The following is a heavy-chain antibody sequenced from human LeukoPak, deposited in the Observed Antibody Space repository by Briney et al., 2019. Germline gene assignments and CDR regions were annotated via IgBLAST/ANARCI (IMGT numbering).Heavy chain of an antibody. V-gene: IGHV1-69*04. CDR1: GGTFSSYA. CDR3: ARDGGPRTSVEMATVWPRAFDI. Sequence: SVKVSCKASGGTFSSYAISWVRQAPGQGLEWMGRIIPILGIANYAQKVQGRVTITADKSTSTAYMALSSLRSEDTAVYYCARDGGPRTSVEMATVWPRAFDIWGQGTMVTVSS. D-gene: IGHD5-24*01. J-gene: IGHJ3*02. CDR2: IIPILGIA.